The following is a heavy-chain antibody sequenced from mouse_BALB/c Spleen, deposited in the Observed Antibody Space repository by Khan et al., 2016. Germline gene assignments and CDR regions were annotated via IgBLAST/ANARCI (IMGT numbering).Heavy chain of an antibody. Sequence: EVQLQESGPGLVKPSQSLSLTCTVSGYSITSDYAWNWIRQFPGNKLEWMGYISYSGSTTYNPSLKSRISITRDTSKNQFFLQLNSVTTEDTATYYGVRGAYDGTYYAMDYWGQGTSVTVSS. D-gene: IGHD2-12*01. V-gene: IGHV3-2*02. CDR3: VRGAYDGTYYAMDY. J-gene: IGHJ4*01. CDR2: ISYSGST. CDR1: GYSITSDYA.